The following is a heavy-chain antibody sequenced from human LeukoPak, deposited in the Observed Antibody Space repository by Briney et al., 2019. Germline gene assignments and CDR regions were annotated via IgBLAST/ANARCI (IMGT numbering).Heavy chain of an antibody. J-gene: IGHJ6*02. D-gene: IGHD6-13*01. CDR3: ARLRLIAAAGINYYYGMDV. V-gene: IGHV1-69*01. CDR1: GGTFSSYA. Sequence: GASVKVSCKASGGTFSSYAISWVRQAPGQGLEWMGGIIPIFGTANYAQKFQGRVTITADESTSTASMELSSLRSEDTAVYYCARLRLIAAAGINYYYGMDVWGQGTTVTVSS. CDR2: IIPIFGTA.